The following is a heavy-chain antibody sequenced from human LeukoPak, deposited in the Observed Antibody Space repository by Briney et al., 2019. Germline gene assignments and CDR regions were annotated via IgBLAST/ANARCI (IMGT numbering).Heavy chain of an antibody. J-gene: IGHJ4*02. V-gene: IGHV3-74*01. D-gene: IGHD6-19*01. CDR3: ARGREQWLLPYFLDN. CDR1: GFNITNYW. CDR2: VNSDGSGT. Sequence: GGSLRLSCTASGFNITNYWMHWIRQVPGKGLPWVARVNSDGSGTTYADSVKGRFTISRDNAKNTLSLHMNNLRAEDTAMYFCARGREQWLLPYFLDNWGQGTLVTVSS.